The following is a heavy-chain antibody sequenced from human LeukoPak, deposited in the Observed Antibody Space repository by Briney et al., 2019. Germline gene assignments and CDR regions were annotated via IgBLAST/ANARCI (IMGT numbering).Heavy chain of an antibody. D-gene: IGHD3-22*01. CDR3: STVYYYYGSSVDY. CDR2: MKSKSDGRTA. CDR1: GFTFSNAW. J-gene: IGHJ4*02. V-gene: IGHV3-15*01. Sequence: GGSLRLSCAASGFTFSNAWVWWVRQTLGKGLEWGWRMKSKSDGRTADYAAHVKGRFTISRDDSTNTLYLQMNSLKTEDTAVYYCSTVYYYYGSSVDYWGQGTLVTVSS.